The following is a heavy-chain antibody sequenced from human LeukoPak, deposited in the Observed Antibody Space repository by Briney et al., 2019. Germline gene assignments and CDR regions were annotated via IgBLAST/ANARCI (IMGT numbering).Heavy chain of an antibody. CDR3: ATGPGGATTGRWGAINY. CDR1: GGSISSYY. J-gene: IGHJ4*02. Sequence: SETPSLTCTVSGGSISSYYWSWIRQPAGKGLEWIGRIYTSGSTNYNPSLKSRVTLSVDTSKNPFSLKLSSVTAADTAVYYCATGPGGATTGRWGAINYWGQGTLVTVSS. V-gene: IGHV4-4*07. D-gene: IGHD1-26*01. CDR2: IYTSGST.